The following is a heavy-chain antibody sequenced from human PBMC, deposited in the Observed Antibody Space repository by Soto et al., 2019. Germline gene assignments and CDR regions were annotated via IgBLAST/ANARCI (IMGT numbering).Heavy chain of an antibody. V-gene: IGHV4-4*07. D-gene: IGHD1-26*01. J-gene: IGHJ4*02. CDR1: GDSFSRYY. CDR3: ARDTRLEGATVGLYDF. CDR2: IYRNGDS. Sequence: QVQLQESGPGLVKPSETLSLTCTVSGDSFSRYYWSWVRQPAGKGLEWIGRIYRNGDSDYTSSIKSRVTLSIDTSKKQFSLKLNSVTAADTAVYYCARDTRLEGATVGLYDFWGQGTLVTVSS.